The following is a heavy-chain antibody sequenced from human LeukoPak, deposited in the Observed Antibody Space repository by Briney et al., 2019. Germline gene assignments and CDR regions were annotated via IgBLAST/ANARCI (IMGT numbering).Heavy chain of an antibody. V-gene: IGHV4-59*01. J-gene: IGHJ3*02. CDR2: IYYSGST. CDR3: ARVVGWTYYYDRDAFDI. D-gene: IGHD3-22*01. Sequence: SETLSLTCTVSGGSISSYYWSWIRQPPGKGLEWIGYIYYSGSTNYNPSLKSRVTISVDTSKNQFSLKLSSVTAADTAVYYCARVVGWTYYYDRDAFDIWGQGTMVTVSS. CDR1: GGSISSYY.